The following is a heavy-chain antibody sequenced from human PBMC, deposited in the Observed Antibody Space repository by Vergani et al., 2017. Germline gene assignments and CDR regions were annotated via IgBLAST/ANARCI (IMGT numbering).Heavy chain of an antibody. CDR3: AKDTGAGTNYFYYGMDG. CDR1: GFTFDDYA. V-gene: IGHV3-9*01. Sequence: EVQLLESGGGLVQPGGSLRLSCAASGFTFDDYAMHWVRQAPGKGLEWVSGISWNSGSIGYADSVKGRFTISRDNAKNSLYLQMNSLRAEDTALYYCAKDTGAGTNYFYYGMDGWGQGSTVTVSS. D-gene: IGHD2-8*01. CDR2: ISWNSGSI. J-gene: IGHJ6*02.